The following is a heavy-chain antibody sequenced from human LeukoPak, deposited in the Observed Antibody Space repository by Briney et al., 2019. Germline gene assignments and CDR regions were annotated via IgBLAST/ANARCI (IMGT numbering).Heavy chain of an antibody. D-gene: IGHD2-2*01. V-gene: IGHV3-23*01. CDR1: GFTFRTYG. CDR2: IGGSGELT. J-gene: IGHJ6*02. Sequence: GGSLRLSCAATGFTFRTYGMSWVRQAPGKGLEWVSGIGGSGELTYYADSVKGRFTISRDNSKNTVYLQMNSLTAEDTAVYYCAKDLRAAAAMYPYFYYYGMDVWGQGTTVTVSS. CDR3: AKDLRAAAAMYPYFYYYGMDV.